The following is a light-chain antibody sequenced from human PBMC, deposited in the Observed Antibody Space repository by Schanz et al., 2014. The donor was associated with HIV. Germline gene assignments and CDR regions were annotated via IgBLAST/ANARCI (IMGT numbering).Light chain of an antibody. CDR2: RAS. CDR1: QSISSW. Sequence: DIQMTQSPSTLSASVGDRVTITCRASQSISSWLAWYQQKPGKSPKLLIYRASDLEIGVPSRFSGGGAGTEFTLTSNSLQPDDFATYFCQQSHNYPYTFGQGTTRET. V-gene: IGKV1-5*03. CDR3: QQSHNYPYT. J-gene: IGKJ2*01.